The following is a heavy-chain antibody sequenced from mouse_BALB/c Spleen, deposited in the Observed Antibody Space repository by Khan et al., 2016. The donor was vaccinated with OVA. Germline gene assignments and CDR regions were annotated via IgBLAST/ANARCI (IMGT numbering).Heavy chain of an antibody. Sequence: EVQLVESGGGLVKPGGSLKLSCTASGFTFSDYYMYWVRQTPEKRLEWVATISDGGSYTYYPDSVKGRFTISRDNAKNNLYLQMSSLKSEDTAMYYCAEGENGSFDYWGQGTTLTVSS. J-gene: IGHJ2*01. CDR1: GFTFSDYY. CDR3: AEGENGSFDY. V-gene: IGHV5-4*02. CDR2: ISDGGSYT.